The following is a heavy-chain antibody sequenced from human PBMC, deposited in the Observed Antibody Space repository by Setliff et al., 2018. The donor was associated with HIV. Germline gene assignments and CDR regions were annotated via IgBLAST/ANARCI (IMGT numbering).Heavy chain of an antibody. V-gene: IGHV4-34*01. Sequence: TLSLTCAVYGGSFSGYYWSWIRQPPGKELEWIGEINHSGSTNYNPSLKSRVTISVDTSKNQFSLKLSSVTAADTAVYYCARRVIVLLWFGENTKDAFDIWGQGTMVTVSS. D-gene: IGHD3-10*01. CDR3: ARRVIVLLWFGENTKDAFDI. CDR1: GGSFSGYY. CDR2: INHSGST. J-gene: IGHJ3*02.